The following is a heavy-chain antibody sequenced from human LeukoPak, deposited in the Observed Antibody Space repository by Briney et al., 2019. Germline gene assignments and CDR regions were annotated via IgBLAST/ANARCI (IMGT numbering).Heavy chain of an antibody. CDR1: GFTFSSYA. D-gene: IGHD2-15*01. V-gene: IGHV3-23*01. CDR2: ISGSGGST. J-gene: IGHJ4*02. Sequence: GGSLRLSCAASGFTFSSYAMSWVRQAPGKGLEWVSAISGSGGSTYYADSVKGRFTISRDNSKNTLYLQMNGLRAEDTAVYYCAKDRGMFLVGYLDYWGQGTLVTVSS. CDR3: AKDRGMFLVGYLDY.